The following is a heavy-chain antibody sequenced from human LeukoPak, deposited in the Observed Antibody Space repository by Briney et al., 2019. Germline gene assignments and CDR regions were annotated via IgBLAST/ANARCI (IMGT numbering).Heavy chain of an antibody. V-gene: IGHV3-21*01. D-gene: IGHD3-22*01. CDR2: ISSRSSYI. CDR3: ARDPEDSSGKYDY. CDR1: GFTFSSYS. J-gene: IGHJ4*02. Sequence: GGSLRLSCAASGFTFSSYSMNWVRQAPGKGLEWVSSISSRSSYIYYTDSVKGRFTISRDNAKNSLYLQMNSLRAEDTAVYYCARDPEDSSGKYDYWGQGTLVTVSS.